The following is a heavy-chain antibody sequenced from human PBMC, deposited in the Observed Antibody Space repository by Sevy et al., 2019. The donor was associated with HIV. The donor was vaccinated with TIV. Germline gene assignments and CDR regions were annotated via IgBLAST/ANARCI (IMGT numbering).Heavy chain of an antibody. CDR1: GGSISSYY. Sequence: SETLSLTCTVSGGSISSYYWSWIRQPPGEGLKWIGYIYYTGSTNYNPSLKSRVTISVDTSKNQFSLKLSSVTAADTAVYYCARELISGRYYGMDVWGQGTTVTVSS. J-gene: IGHJ6*02. CDR2: IYYTGST. V-gene: IGHV4-59*01. D-gene: IGHD6-19*01. CDR3: ARELISGRYYGMDV.